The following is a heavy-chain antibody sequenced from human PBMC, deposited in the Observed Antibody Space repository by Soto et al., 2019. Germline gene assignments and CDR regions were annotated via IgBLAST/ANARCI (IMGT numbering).Heavy chain of an antibody. Sequence: GESLKISCKGSGYSFTSYWIGWVRQMPGKGLEWMGIIYPGDSDTRYSPSFQGQVTISADKSISTAYLQWSSLKASDTAMYYCARSNWRNKRVDYYYYGMDVWGQGTTVTVSS. V-gene: IGHV5-51*01. CDR2: IYPGDSDT. CDR3: ARSNWRNKRVDYYYYGMDV. D-gene: IGHD1-1*01. J-gene: IGHJ6*02. CDR1: GYSFTSYW.